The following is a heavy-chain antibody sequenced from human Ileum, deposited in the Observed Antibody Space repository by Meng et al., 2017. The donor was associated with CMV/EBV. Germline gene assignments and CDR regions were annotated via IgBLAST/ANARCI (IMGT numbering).Heavy chain of an antibody. D-gene: IGHD1-26*01. CDR2: INPKSGRA. CDR3: ARGVRVGTSREFYFDY. CDR1: GYSFSGYY. J-gene: IGHJ4*02. V-gene: IGHV1-2*02. Sequence: VQLVQGGAEVKKPGASVKVSCKASGYSFSGYYIQWVRQAPGQGPEWMGWINPKSGRANYAQKFQGRVTLTRDTSISTANMELSSLRSDDTAVYYCARGVRVGTSREFYFDYWGPGTLVTVSS.